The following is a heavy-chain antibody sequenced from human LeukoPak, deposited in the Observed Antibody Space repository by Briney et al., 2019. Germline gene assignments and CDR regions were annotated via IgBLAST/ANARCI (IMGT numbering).Heavy chain of an antibody. CDR1: GFTFSIYA. CDR2: ISASVSRT. D-gene: IGHD5-18*01. Sequence: GGSLRLSCAASGFTFSIYAMSWVRQAPGKGLEWVSAISASVSRTYYADSVKGRFTISRDNSKNTLYLQLNSLRAEDTAIYYCAKDLSYGFDYWGQGTLVTVSS. CDR3: AKDLSYGFDY. J-gene: IGHJ4*02. V-gene: IGHV3-23*01.